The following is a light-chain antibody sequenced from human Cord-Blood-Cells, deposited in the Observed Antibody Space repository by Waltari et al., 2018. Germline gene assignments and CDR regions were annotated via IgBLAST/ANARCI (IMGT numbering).Light chain of an antibody. CDR2: EGS. Sequence: QSALTQPASVSGSPGQSITISCTGPSSAVGSYNLVSWYQQHPVKAPKLMIYEGSKRPSGVSNRFSGSKSGNTASLTISGLQAEDETDYYCCSYAGSSTWVFGGGTKLTVL. CDR3: CSYAGSSTWV. J-gene: IGLJ3*02. V-gene: IGLV2-23*01. CDR1: SSAVGSYNL.